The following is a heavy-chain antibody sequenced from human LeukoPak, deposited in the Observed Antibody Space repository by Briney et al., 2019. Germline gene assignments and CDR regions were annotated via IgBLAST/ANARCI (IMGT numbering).Heavy chain of an antibody. D-gene: IGHD6-13*01. CDR3: ARDDIAAGGTTDL. CDR2: SGSGDRT. J-gene: IGHJ5*02. V-gene: IGHV3-23*01. Sequence: SGSGDRTYYAGSVKGRFTISRDNSKNIVYLRMNSLRAEDTAVYFCARDDIAAGGTTDLWGQGTLVTVSS.